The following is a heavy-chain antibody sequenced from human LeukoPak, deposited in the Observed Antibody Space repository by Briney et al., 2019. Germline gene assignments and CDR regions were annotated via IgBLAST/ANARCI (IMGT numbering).Heavy chain of an antibody. V-gene: IGHV4-61*05. CDR1: GGSISSSSYY. Sequence: PSETLSLTCTVSGGSISSSSYYWGWIRQPPGKGLEWIGYIYYSGSTNYNPSLKSRVTISVDTSKNQFSLKLSSVTAADTAVYYCARVPGPYSSGWSSSLYFDYWGQGTLVTVSS. CDR2: IYYSGST. J-gene: IGHJ4*02. D-gene: IGHD6-19*01. CDR3: ARVPGPYSSGWSSSLYFDY.